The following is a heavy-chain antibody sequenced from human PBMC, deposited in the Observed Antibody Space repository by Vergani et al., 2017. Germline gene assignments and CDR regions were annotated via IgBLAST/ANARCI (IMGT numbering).Heavy chain of an antibody. CDR1: GFTFSSYA. V-gene: IGHV3-30-3*01. D-gene: IGHD3-22*01. CDR2: ISYDGSNK. J-gene: IGHJ6*02. Sequence: QVQLVESGGGVVQPGRSLRLSCAASGFTFSSYAMHWVRQAPGKGLEWVAVISYDGSNKYYADSVKGRFTISRDNSKNTLYLQMNSLRAEDTALYHCARDPGLYDSSGYYYRTYYYGMDVWGQGTTVTVSS. CDR3: ARDPGLYDSSGYYYRTYYYGMDV.